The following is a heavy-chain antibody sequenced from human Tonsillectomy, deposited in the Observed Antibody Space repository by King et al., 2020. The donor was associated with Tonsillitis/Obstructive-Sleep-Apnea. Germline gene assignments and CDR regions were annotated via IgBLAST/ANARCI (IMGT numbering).Heavy chain of an antibody. D-gene: IGHD3-22*01. CDR3: ARDGGDYYDSIGYSYPSFEY. V-gene: IGHV4-59*01. CDR2: IYYSGST. Sequence: QLQESGPGLVKPSETLSLTCTVSGGSISSYYWSWIRQPPGKGLEWIGYIYYSGSTNYNPSLKSRVTISVDKSKNQFSLKLRSVTAADTAVYYCARDGGDYYDSIGYSYPSFEYGGQGTLVTVSS. CDR1: GGSISSYY. J-gene: IGHJ4*02.